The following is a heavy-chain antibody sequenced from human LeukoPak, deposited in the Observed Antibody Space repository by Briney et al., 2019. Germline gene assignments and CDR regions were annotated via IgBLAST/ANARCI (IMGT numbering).Heavy chain of an antibody. CDR3: ARIPGYCSGGSCYPGAFDI. V-gene: IGHV1-69*13. Sequence: ASVKVSCKASGYTFTSYAISWVRQAPGQGLEWMGGIIPIFGTANYAQKFQGRVTITADESTSTAYMELSSLRSEDTAVYYCARIPGYCSGGSCYPGAFDIWGQGTMVTVSS. J-gene: IGHJ3*02. CDR1: GYTFTSYA. D-gene: IGHD2-15*01. CDR2: IIPIFGTA.